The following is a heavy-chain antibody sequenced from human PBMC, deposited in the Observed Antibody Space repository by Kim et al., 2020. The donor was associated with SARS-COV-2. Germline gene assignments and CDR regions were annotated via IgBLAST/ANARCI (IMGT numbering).Heavy chain of an antibody. CDR3: ARLRYYYGSGSYSYHFDY. J-gene: IGHJ4*02. D-gene: IGHD3-10*01. Sequence: SETLSLTCAVSGGSISSSNWWSWVRQPPGKGLEWIGEIYHSGSTNYNPSLKSRVTISVDKSKNQFSLKLSSVTAADTAVYYCARLRYYYGSGSYSYHFDYWGQGTLVTVSS. V-gene: IGHV4-4*02. CDR2: IYHSGST. CDR1: GGSISSSNW.